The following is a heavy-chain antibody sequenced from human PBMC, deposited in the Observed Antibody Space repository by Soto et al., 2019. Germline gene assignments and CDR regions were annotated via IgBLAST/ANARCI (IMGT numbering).Heavy chain of an antibody. J-gene: IGHJ4*02. D-gene: IGHD3-22*01. V-gene: IGHV1-58*01. Sequence: SVKVSFKASGFTFTSSAVQWLRQARGQRLEWIGWIVVGSGNTNYAQKFQERVTITRDMSTSTAYMELSSLRSEDTAVYYCAASAGYYDSSGYPYYLFDYWGQGTLVTVSS. CDR2: IVVGSGNT. CDR1: GFTFTSSA. CDR3: AASAGYYDSSGYPYYLFDY.